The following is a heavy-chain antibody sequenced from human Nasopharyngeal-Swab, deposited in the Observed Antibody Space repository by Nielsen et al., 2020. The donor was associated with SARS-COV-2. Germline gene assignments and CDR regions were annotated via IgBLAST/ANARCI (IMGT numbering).Heavy chain of an antibody. CDR1: GFTFSSYS. D-gene: IGHD5-18*01. V-gene: IGHV3-48*02. Sequence: GESLKISCAASGFTFSSYSMNWVRQAPGKGLEWVSYISSSSRTIYYADSVKGRFTISRDNAKNSLYLQMNSLRDEDTAVYYCARAPPGIQLWLPWYFDLWGRGTLVTVSS. CDR3: ARAPPGIQLWLPWYFDL. J-gene: IGHJ2*01. CDR2: ISSSSRTI.